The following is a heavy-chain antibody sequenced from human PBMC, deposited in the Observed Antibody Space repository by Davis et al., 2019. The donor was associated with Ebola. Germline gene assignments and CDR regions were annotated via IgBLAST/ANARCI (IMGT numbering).Heavy chain of an antibody. V-gene: IGHV3-30*02. D-gene: IGHD3-10*01. CDR2: IRYDGSNK. J-gene: IGHJ4*02. CDR3: ANLGAGSHDTDFDY. Sequence: GGSLRLSCAASGFTFSSYGMHWVRQAPGKGLEWVAFIRYDGSNKYYADSVKGRFTISRDNSKSMLYLQMNSLTMEDTAVYFCANLGAGSHDTDFDYWGAGTLVTVSS. CDR1: GFTFSSYG.